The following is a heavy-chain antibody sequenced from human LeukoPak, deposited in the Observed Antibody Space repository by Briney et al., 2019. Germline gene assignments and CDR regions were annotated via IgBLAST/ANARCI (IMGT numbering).Heavy chain of an antibody. J-gene: IGHJ4*02. CDR2: ISNSGAGT. Sequence: GGSLRLSCAASGFTFSNYAMSWVRQAPGKGLEWVSTISNSGAGTYYADSVKGRFTISRDNSKNMLYLQMNSLRAEDTAVYYCAKWKYSNSGIDDYWGQGTLVTVSS. CDR3: AKWKYSNSGIDDY. V-gene: IGHV3-23*01. CDR1: GFTFSNYA. D-gene: IGHD6-6*01.